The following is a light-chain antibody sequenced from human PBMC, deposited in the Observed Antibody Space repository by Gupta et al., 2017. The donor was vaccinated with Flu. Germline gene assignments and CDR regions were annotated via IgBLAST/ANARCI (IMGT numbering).Light chain of an antibody. V-gene: IGKV3-15*01. CDR2: GAS. CDR3: QQYNNWPLFT. Sequence: EIVMTQSPATLSVSPGERATLSCRASQSVSSNLAWYQQKPGQAPRLLIYGASTRATGIPARFNGSGSGTEFTLTISSLQSEDFAVYYCQQYNNWPLFTFGPGTKVDIK. J-gene: IGKJ3*01. CDR1: QSVSSN.